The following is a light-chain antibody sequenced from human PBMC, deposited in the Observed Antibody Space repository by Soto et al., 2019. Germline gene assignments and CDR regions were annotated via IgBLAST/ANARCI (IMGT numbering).Light chain of an antibody. Sequence: EIVMTQSPVTLSVSPGERATLSCRASQTLTSTYLAWYQQKPGQAPRLLIYGASTRAAGIPDRFSGSGSGTDFTLTISRLEPEDFAVYYCQQYGNSWTFGQGTKVDIK. J-gene: IGKJ1*01. CDR1: QTLTSTY. V-gene: IGKV3-20*01. CDR3: QQYGNSWT. CDR2: GAS.